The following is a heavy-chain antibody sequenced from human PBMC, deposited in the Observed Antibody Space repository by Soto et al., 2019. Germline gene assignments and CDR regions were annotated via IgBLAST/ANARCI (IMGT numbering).Heavy chain of an antibody. D-gene: IGHD6-19*01. CDR1: GGSISSGGYS. CDR3: ARAGGLGAVAGDY. CDR2: IYHSGST. V-gene: IGHV4-30-2*01. J-gene: IGHJ4*02. Sequence: QLQLQESGSGLVKPSQTLSLTCAVSGGSISSGGYSWSWIRQPPGKGLEWIGYIYHSGSTYYNPSLKSRVTISVDRSKNQFSMKLSSVTAADTAVYYCARAGGLGAVAGDYWGQGTLGSVSS.